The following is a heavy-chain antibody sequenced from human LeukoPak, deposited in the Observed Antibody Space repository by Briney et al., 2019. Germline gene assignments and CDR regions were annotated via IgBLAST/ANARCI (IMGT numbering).Heavy chain of an antibody. Sequence: SETLSLTCTVSGGSISSYYWNWIRQPPGKGLEWIGYIYYSGSSNYNPSLRSRVTISVDMSKNQFSLKLSSVTAADTAVYYCARVAVVITMTRFDYWGQGTLVTVSS. D-gene: IGHD3-22*01. CDR1: GGSISSYY. V-gene: IGHV4-59*08. J-gene: IGHJ4*02. CDR3: ARVAVVITMTRFDY. CDR2: IYYSGSS.